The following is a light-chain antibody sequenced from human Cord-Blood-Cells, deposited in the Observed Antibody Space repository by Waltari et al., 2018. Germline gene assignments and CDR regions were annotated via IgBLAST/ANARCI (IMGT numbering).Light chain of an antibody. Sequence: QSALTQPASVSGSPGQSTTISCTGTSSDVGGYNYVSWYQQHPGKAPKLMIYDVSNRPSGVSNRFSGSKSGNTASLTISGLQAEDEADYYCSSYTSSSTRVFGGGTKRTVL. J-gene: IGLJ2*01. CDR1: SSDVGGYNY. V-gene: IGLV2-14*01. CDR2: DVS. CDR3: SSYTSSSTRV.